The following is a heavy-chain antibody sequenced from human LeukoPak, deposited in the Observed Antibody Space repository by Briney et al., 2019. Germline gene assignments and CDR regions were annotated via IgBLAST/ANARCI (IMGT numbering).Heavy chain of an antibody. Sequence: PSETLSLTCTVSDDSITIYYWTWIRQPAGKGLEWTGHISTLGSTNYNPSLKSRVSMSVDTSNYHFSLKLSFVTAADTAIYYCARVAQYLVGASSTAFFEYWGQGTLVTVSS. CDR3: ARVAQYLVGASSTAFFEY. J-gene: IGHJ4*02. D-gene: IGHD1-26*01. CDR2: ISTLGST. CDR1: DDSITIYY. V-gene: IGHV4-4*07.